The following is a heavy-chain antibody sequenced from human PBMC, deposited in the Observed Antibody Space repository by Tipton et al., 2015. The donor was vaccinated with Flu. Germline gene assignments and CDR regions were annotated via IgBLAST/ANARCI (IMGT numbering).Heavy chain of an antibody. J-gene: IGHJ5*02. D-gene: IGHD6-13*01. V-gene: IGHV6-1*01. CDR3: ARDQVLPAAGTWWFDP. CDR2: TYYRSKWYN. Sequence: GLVKPSQTLSLTCAISGDSVSSNSAAWNWIRQSPSRGLEWLGRTYYRSKWYNDYAVSVKSRITINPDTSKNQFSLKLSSVTAADTAVYYCARDQVLPAAGTWWFDPWGQGTLVTVSS. CDR1: GDSVSSNSAA.